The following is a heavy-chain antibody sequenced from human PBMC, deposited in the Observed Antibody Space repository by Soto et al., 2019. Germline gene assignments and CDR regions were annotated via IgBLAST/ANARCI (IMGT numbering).Heavy chain of an antibody. J-gene: IGHJ4*02. Sequence: PGGSLRLSCAASGFTFSSYGMHWVRQAPGKGLEWVAVIWYDGSNKYYADSVKGRFTISRDNSKNTLYLQMNSLRAEDTAVYYCARALPLRLYFDYWGQGTLVTVSS. CDR2: IWYDGSNK. CDR3: ARALPLRLYFDY. CDR1: GFTFSSYG. V-gene: IGHV3-33*01.